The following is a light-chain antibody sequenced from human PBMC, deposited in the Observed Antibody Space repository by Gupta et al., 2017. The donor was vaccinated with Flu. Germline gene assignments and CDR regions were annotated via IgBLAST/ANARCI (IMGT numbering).Light chain of an antibody. CDR1: SSDVGSYYN. Sequence: QSALTQPASVSGSPGQPITISCTGTSSDVGSYYNVSWYQRHPGKAPKLMIFELNNRPSGVSNRFSGSKSGNTASLTISGLQAEDEADYYCTSYTSDSALYVFGSGTKVTVL. V-gene: IGLV2-14*01. J-gene: IGLJ1*01. CDR2: ELN. CDR3: TSYTSDSALYV.